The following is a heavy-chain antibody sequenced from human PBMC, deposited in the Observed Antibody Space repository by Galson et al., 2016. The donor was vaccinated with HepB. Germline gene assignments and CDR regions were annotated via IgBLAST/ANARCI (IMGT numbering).Heavy chain of an antibody. V-gene: IGHV4-39*01. CDR1: GGSTISSSYY. D-gene: IGHD2-2*01. CDR2: IYYRGNP. Sequence: ETLSLTCTVSGGSTISSSYYWGWIRQPPGKGLEWNGTIYYRGNPYYNPSLKSRVSISVDTSKNQFSLRLTSVTAADTAVYYCARRLKYCSGPSCNFDYWGQGTLVTVSS. CDR3: ARRLKYCSGPSCNFDY. J-gene: IGHJ4*02.